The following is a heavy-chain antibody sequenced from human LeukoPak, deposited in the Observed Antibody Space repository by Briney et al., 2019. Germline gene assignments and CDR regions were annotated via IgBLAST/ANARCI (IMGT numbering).Heavy chain of an antibody. D-gene: IGHD6-19*01. CDR1: DFTFSSSG. CDR2: VSSSGENT. CDR3: AKDWNSSGWSFSY. Sequence: GGSLRLSCAASDFTFSSSGMTWVRQAPGKGLEWVSTVSSSGENTYYADSVKGRFTISRDNSKNTLYLQMNSLRAEDTAVYYCAKDWNSSGWSFSYWGQGTLVTVSS. V-gene: IGHV3-23*01. J-gene: IGHJ4*02.